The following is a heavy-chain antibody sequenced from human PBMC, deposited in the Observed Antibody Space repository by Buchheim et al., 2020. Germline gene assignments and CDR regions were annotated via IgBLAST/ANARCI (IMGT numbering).Heavy chain of an antibody. D-gene: IGHD3-16*02. CDR1: GFTFSSYG. J-gene: IGHJ6*02. V-gene: IGHV3-30*03. Sequence: QVQLVESGGGVVQPGRSLRLSCAASGFTFSSYGMHWVRQAPGKGLEWVAVISYDGSNKYYADSVKGRFTISRDNSKHTLYLQMISLGAKDTSVYYCAIVIYPRYYYYYGMDVWGQGTT. CDR3: AIVIYPRYYYYYGMDV. CDR2: ISYDGSNK.